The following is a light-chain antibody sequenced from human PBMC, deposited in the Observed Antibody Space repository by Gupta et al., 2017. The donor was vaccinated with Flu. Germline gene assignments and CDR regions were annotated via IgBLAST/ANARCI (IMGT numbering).Light chain of an antibody. CDR1: SSDVGGYNY. Sequence: QSALTQPAPVSVSPGQSITISCTGTSSDVGGYNYVSWYQQHPGKAPKLMIYEVSNRPSGVSNRFSGSKSGNTASLTISGLQAEDEADYYCSSYTSSSTLVVFGGGTKLTVL. J-gene: IGLJ2*01. CDR2: EVS. V-gene: IGLV2-14*01. CDR3: SSYTSSSTLVV.